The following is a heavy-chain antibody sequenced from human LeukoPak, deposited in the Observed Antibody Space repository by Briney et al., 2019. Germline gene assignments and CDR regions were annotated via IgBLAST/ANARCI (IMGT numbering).Heavy chain of an antibody. V-gene: IGHV3-15*05. J-gene: IGHJ5*02. CDR1: GLTFTTAW. CDR2: IKGKSDGGTI. CDR3: ATGFAP. Sequence: GGSLRLSCAASGLTFTTAWMSWVRQAPGKGLEWVARIKGKSDGGTIDYAASVKGRFTISRDDSKNTLYLQMNSVKTEDTAVYYCATGFAPWGHGTLVTVSS.